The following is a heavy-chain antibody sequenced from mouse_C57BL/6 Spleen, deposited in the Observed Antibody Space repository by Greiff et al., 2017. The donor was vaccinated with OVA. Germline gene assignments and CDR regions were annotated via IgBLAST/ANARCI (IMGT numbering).Heavy chain of an antibody. V-gene: IGHV1-64*01. CDR2: IHPNSGST. CDR3: ARASFYYGSPGFAY. Sequence: QVQLQQPGAELVKPGASVQLSCKASGYTFTSYWMHWVKQRPGPGLEWIGMIHPNSGSTNYNEKFKSKATLTVDKSSSTDYMQLSSLTSEDSAVYYCARASFYYGSPGFAYWGQGTLVTVSA. CDR1: GYTFTSYW. J-gene: IGHJ3*01. D-gene: IGHD2-2*01.